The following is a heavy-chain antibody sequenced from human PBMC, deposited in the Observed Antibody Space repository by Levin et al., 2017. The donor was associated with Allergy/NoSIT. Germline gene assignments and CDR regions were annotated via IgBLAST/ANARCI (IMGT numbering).Heavy chain of an antibody. CDR2: IYDTGRT. Sequence: SQTLSLTCGVSGHSISNSHWWGWIRQPPGKGLEWIGYIYDTGRTYYNPSLKSRATMSLDTSKNQFSLKLDSVTALDTSVYYWATRKGNAGSFFDYWGQGMLVTVSS. CDR3: ATRKGNAGSFFDY. CDR1: GHSISNSHW. D-gene: IGHD1-14*01. J-gene: IGHJ4*02. V-gene: IGHV4-28*01.